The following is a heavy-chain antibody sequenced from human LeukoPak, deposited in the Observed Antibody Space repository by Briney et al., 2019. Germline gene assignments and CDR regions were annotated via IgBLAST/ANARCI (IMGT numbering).Heavy chain of an antibody. V-gene: IGHV4-30-2*01. J-gene: IGHJ5*02. CDR1: GGSISSGGYS. Sequence: SETLSLTCAVSGGSISSGGYSWSWIRQPPGKGLEGIGYIYHSGSTYYNPSLKSRVTISVDRSKNQFSLKLSSVTAADTAVYYCARGSIAARPEGWFDPWGQGTLVTVSS. D-gene: IGHD6-6*01. CDR3: ARGSIAARPEGWFDP. CDR2: IYHSGST.